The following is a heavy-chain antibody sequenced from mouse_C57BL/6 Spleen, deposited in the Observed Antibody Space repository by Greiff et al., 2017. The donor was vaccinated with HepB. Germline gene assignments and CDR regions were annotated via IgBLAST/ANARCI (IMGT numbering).Heavy chain of an antibody. CDR2: IYPGDGDT. V-gene: IGHV1-80*01. CDR1: GYAFSSYW. J-gene: IGHJ2*01. Sequence: VHLVESGAELVKPGASVKISCKASGYAFSSYWMNWVKQRPGKGLEWIGQIYPGDGDTNYNGKFKGKATLTADKSSSTAYMQLSSLTSEDSAVYFCARSPDGSSFFDYWGQGTTLTVSS. D-gene: IGHD1-1*01. CDR3: ARSPDGSSFFDY.